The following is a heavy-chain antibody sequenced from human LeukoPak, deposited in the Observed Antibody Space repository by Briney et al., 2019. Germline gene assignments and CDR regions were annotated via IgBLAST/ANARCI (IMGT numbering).Heavy chain of an antibody. CDR3: AKDHVYSSGWTTDLDY. CDR1: GGSVSSGSYY. Sequence: PSETLSLTCTVSGGSVSSGSYYWSWVRQAPGKGLEWVSAISGSGGSTYYADSVKGRFTISRDNSKNTLYLQMNSLRAEDTAVYYCAKDHVYSSGWTTDLDYWGQGTLVTVSS. D-gene: IGHD6-19*01. V-gene: IGHV3-23*01. CDR2: ISGSGGST. J-gene: IGHJ4*02.